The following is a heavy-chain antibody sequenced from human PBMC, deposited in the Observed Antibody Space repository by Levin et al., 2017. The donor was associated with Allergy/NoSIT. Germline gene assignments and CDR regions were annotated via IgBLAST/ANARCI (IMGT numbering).Heavy chain of an antibody. J-gene: IGHJ4*02. CDR2: IYSGGST. CDR1: GFTVSSNY. Sequence: GGSLRLSCAASGFTVSSNYMSWVRQAPGKGLEWVSVIYSGGSTYYADSVKGRFTISRDNSKNTLYLQMNSLRAEDTAVYYCARRASYSSGWSDWGQGTLVTVSS. V-gene: IGHV3-66*01. CDR3: ARRASYSSGWSD. D-gene: IGHD6-19*01.